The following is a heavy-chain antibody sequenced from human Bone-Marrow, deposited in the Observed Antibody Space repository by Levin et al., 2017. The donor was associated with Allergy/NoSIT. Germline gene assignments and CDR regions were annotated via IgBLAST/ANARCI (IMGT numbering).Heavy chain of an antibody. D-gene: IGHD6-13*01. CDR1: GFTFSSYG. J-gene: IGHJ4*02. Sequence: LSLTCAASGFTFSSYGMHWVRQAPGKGLEWVAVISYDGSNKYYADSVKGRFTISRDNSKNTLYLQMNSLRAEDTAVYYCAKGIAAAGTNDYWGQGTLVTVSS. CDR3: AKGIAAAGTNDY. V-gene: IGHV3-30*18. CDR2: ISYDGSNK.